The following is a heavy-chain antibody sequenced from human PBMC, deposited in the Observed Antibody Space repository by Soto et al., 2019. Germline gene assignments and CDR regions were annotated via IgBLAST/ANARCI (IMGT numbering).Heavy chain of an antibody. CDR2: IYYSGST. D-gene: IGHD5-12*01. V-gene: IGHV4-59*01. Sequence: QVQLQASGPGLVKPSETLSLTCTVSGGSISSYYWTWIRQPPGKGLEWIGYIYYSGSTNYNPSLKSRVTISVDTSKNQFSLKLSSVTAADTAVYYCARDSKRGYSGYDKLDYWGQGTLVTVSS. CDR3: ARDSKRGYSGYDKLDY. J-gene: IGHJ4*02. CDR1: GGSISSYY.